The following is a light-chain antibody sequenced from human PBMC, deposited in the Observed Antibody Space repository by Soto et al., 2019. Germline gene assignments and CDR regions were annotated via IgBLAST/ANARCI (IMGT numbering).Light chain of an antibody. CDR2: DAS. Sequence: EIVLTQSPGTLSLSPGERATLSCRASQSGSSSYLAWYQQKPGQAPRLLIYDASSRATGIPDRFSGSGSGTDFTLTISRLEPEDFAVYYCQQYGSSLYTFGQGTKLEIK. CDR1: QSGSSSY. V-gene: IGKV3-20*01. J-gene: IGKJ2*01. CDR3: QQYGSSLYT.